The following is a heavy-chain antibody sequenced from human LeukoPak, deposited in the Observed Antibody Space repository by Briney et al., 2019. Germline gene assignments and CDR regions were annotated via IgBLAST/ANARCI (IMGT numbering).Heavy chain of an antibody. D-gene: IGHD3-3*01. CDR2: IFHSGST. J-gene: IGHJ4*02. CDR3: ARGLHDFWSGYYTKRYFAY. Sequence: SETLSLTCTVSNYSISIGYYWGWIRQPPGKGPEWIGTIFHSGSTYYNPSLKSRVTISVDTSKNQFSLKLSSVTAADTAVYYCARGLHDFWSGYYTKRYFAYWGQGTLVTVSS. CDR1: NYSISIGYY. V-gene: IGHV4-38-2*02.